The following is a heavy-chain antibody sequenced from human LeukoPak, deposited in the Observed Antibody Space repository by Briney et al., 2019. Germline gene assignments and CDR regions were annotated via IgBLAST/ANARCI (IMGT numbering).Heavy chain of an antibody. CDR1: GFTFSSYA. Sequence: GGSLRLSCAASGFTFSSYAMHWVRQAPGKGLEWVSSIIGSSSYIYYADSVKGRFTISRDNAKNSLYLQMKSLRAEDTAVYYCARGGYSSGWYVLYYFDFWGQGSLVTVSS. CDR2: IIGSSSYI. D-gene: IGHD6-19*01. CDR3: ARGGYSSGWYVLYYFDF. V-gene: IGHV3-21*01. J-gene: IGHJ4*02.